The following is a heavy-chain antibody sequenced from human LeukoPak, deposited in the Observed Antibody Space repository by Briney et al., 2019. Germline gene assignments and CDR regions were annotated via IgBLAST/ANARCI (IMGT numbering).Heavy chain of an antibody. CDR2: INPNGGGT. CDR3: ARGQQLASN. CDR1: GYTFTGYY. Sequence: ASVKVSGKASGYTFTGYYIYWVRQAPGQGLEWMGWINPNGGGTNYAQKFQGRVTMTREMSISTAYMELSRLRSDDTAVYYCARGQQLASNWGQGTLVTVSS. D-gene: IGHD6-13*01. J-gene: IGHJ4*02. V-gene: IGHV1-2*02.